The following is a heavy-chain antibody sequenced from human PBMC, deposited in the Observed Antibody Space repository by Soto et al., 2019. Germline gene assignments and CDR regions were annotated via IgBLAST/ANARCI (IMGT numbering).Heavy chain of an antibody. Sequence: QVQLVQSGAEVKKPGSSVKVSCKASGGTFSTYTFSWVRQAPGQGLEWMGGIVPILAMPNYAQKFQGRVTISADKSTSPAYMELSSLRSDDTAVYYSTRGGNRAGHPPDYWGQGTLVTVSS. CDR2: IVPILAMP. D-gene: IGHD3-16*01. V-gene: IGHV1-69*02. CDR1: GGTFSTYT. CDR3: TRGGNRAGHPPDY. J-gene: IGHJ4*02.